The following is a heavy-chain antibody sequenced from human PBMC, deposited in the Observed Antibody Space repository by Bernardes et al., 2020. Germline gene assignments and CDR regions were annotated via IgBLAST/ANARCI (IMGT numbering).Heavy chain of an antibody. V-gene: IGHV3-9*01. D-gene: IGHD6-19*01. CDR3: AKDAGIAVAGTFDY. J-gene: IGHJ4*02. CDR1: GFTFDDYA. Sequence: GGSLRLSCAAPGFTFDDYAMHWVRQAPGKGLEWVSGISWNSGSIGYADSVKGRFTISRDNAKNSLYLQMNSLRAEDTALYYCAKDAGIAVAGTFDYWGQGTLVTVSS. CDR2: ISWNSGSI.